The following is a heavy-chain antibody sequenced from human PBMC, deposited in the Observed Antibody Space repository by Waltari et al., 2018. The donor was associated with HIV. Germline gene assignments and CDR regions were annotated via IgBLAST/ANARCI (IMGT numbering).Heavy chain of an antibody. D-gene: IGHD2-15*01. CDR1: GFTFTTSW. Sequence: EVQLVESGGGLVQPGGSLRLSCAASGFTFTTSWVHWVRQAPGKGLVWVSRINPDGTDTRYAGSVKGRFTISRDNAKNTVYLQVNSLRGEDTSVYYCARGKDCGGGTCDGYHYYGMDVWGQGTTVTVSS. J-gene: IGHJ6*02. CDR3: ARGKDCGGGTCDGYHYYGMDV. CDR2: INPDGTDT. V-gene: IGHV3-74*01.